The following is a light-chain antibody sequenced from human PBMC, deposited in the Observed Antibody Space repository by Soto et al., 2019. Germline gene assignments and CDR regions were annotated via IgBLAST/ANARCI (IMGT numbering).Light chain of an antibody. Sequence: DIPMTQSPSSLSASVGDRVTITCRANQSINSFLNWYQQKPGTAPKFLIYAASSLHGGVPSRFSGSGSGTDFILTISSLQPEDVATYFCQQSFNSPLTFGGGTKVE. CDR3: QQSFNSPLT. J-gene: IGKJ4*01. CDR2: AAS. V-gene: IGKV1-39*01. CDR1: QSINSF.